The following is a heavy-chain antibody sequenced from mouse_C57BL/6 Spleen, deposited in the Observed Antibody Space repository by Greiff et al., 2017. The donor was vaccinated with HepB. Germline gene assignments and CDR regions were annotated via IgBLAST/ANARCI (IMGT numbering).Heavy chain of an antibody. J-gene: IGHJ4*01. V-gene: IGHV2-5*01. CDR3: AKTSDYEGAMDY. CDR2: IWSGGST. D-gene: IGHD2-4*01. CDR1: GFSLTSYG. Sequence: QVQLQQSGPGLVQPSQCLSITCTVSGFSLTSYGIHWVRQSPGQGLEWLGVIWSGGSTDYNAAFMSRQSITTDNSKSQVIFKMNNLQADDTAIYYCAKTSDYEGAMDYWGQGTSVTVSS.